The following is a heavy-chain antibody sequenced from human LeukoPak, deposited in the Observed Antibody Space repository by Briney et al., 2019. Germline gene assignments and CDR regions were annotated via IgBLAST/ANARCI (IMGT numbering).Heavy chain of an antibody. D-gene: IGHD6-19*01. CDR2: IYYSGST. CDR1: GGSISSYY. J-gene: IGHJ4*02. CDR3: ARRDSSGWYYFDY. Sequence: PSETLSLTCTVSGGSISSYYWSWIRQPSGKGLEWIGYIYYSGSTNYNPSLKSRVTISVDTSKNQFSLKLSSVTAADTAVYYCARRDSSGWYYFDYWGQGTLVTVSS. V-gene: IGHV4-59*08.